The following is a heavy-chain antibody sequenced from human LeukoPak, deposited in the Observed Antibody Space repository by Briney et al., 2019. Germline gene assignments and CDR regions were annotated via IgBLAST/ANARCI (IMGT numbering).Heavy chain of an antibody. CDR2: IYYSGST. D-gene: IGHD6-13*01. Sequence: SETLSLTCTVSGGSISSGSYYWSWIRQPPGKGLEWIGSIYYSGSTYYNPSLKSRVTISVDTSKNQFSLKLSSVTAADTAVYYCASGGGLMIAAESDYWGQGTLVTVSS. CDR1: GGSISSGSYY. CDR3: ASGGGLMIAAESDY. V-gene: IGHV4-39*07. J-gene: IGHJ4*02.